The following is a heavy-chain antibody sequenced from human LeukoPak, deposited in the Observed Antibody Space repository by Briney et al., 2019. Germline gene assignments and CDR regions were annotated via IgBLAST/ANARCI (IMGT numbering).Heavy chain of an antibody. J-gene: IGHJ4*02. CDR1: GFTFSDCA. CDR2: IYYSGST. V-gene: IGHV4-59*08. Sequence: RSGGSLRLSCAASGFTFSDCAMSWIRQPPGKGLEWIGYIYYSGSTNYNPSLKSRVTISVDTSKNQFSLKLSSVTAADTAVYYCASHSGSYPWPFDYWGQGTLVTVSS. CDR3: ASHSGSYPWPFDY. D-gene: IGHD1-26*01.